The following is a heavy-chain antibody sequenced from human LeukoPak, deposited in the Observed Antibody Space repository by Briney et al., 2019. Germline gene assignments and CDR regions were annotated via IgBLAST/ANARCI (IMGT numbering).Heavy chain of an antibody. J-gene: IGHJ5*02. CDR3: ARVGITIFGVVPVRFDP. D-gene: IGHD3-3*01. V-gene: IGHV1-2*02. CDR1: GYTFTGYY. Sequence: GASVKVSCKASGYTFTGYYMHWVRQAPGQGLEWMGWINPNSGGTNYAQKFQGRVTMTRDTSISTAYMELSRLRSDDTAVYYCARVGITIFGVVPVRFDPWGQGTLVTVSS. CDR2: INPNSGGT.